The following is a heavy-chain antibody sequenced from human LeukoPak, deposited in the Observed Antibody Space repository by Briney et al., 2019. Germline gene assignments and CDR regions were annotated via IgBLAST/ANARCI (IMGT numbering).Heavy chain of an antibody. CDR1: GFTFSAYA. CDR2: ISGSGGIT. Sequence: GGSLRLSCAASGFTFSAYAISWVRQAPGKGLEWVSAISGSGGITYYADSVKGRFTISRGNSKNTLYLQMNRLRAEDTDVYYCANHDPTRVVITNWLDPWGQGALVTVSS. D-gene: IGHD3-22*01. V-gene: IGHV3-23*01. CDR3: ANHDPTRVVITNWLDP. J-gene: IGHJ5*02.